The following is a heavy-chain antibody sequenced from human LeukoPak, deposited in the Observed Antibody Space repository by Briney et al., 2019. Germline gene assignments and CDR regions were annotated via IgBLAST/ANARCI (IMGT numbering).Heavy chain of an antibody. Sequence: GSLRLSCAASGFTFSSYSMNWVRQAPGKGLEWVSYISSSSSTIYYADSGKGRFTISRDNAKNSLYLQMNSLRAEDTAVYYCARDVRGYYDSSGYYYVKAPYYFDYWGQGTLVTVSS. D-gene: IGHD3-22*01. CDR2: ISSSSSTI. J-gene: IGHJ4*02. CDR1: GFTFSSYS. V-gene: IGHV3-48*04. CDR3: ARDVRGYYDSSGYYYVKAPYYFDY.